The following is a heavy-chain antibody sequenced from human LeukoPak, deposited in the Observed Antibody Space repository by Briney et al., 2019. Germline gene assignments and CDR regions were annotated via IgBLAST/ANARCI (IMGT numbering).Heavy chain of an antibody. D-gene: IGHD4-11*01. CDR1: GFTLSHFG. Sequence: GGSLRLSCKPSGFTLSHFGMHWARRAPGKGREWLPDKWSDATNQYYGDSVKGRFTISRDNFKKTVSLQMDSLRAEDTAVYYCAKDAQRGFDYSNSLEHWGQGSLVTVSS. CDR2: KWSDATNQ. J-gene: IGHJ4*02. CDR3: AKDAQRGFDYSNSLEH. V-gene: IGHV3-33*06.